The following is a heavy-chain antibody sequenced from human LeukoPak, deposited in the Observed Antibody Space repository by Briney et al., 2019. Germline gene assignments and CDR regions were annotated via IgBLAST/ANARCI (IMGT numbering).Heavy chain of an antibody. D-gene: IGHD6-19*01. J-gene: IGHJ4*02. CDR3: ARESRGYGAGTFDY. V-gene: IGHV1-18*01. CDR2: ISAYNGNT. CDR1: GYTFTSYG. Sequence: ASVKVSCKAPGYTFTSYGISWVRQAPGQGLEWMGWISAYNGNTNYAQKLQGRVTMTTDTSTSTAYMELRSLRSDDTAVYYCARESRGYGAGTFDYWGQGTLVTVSS.